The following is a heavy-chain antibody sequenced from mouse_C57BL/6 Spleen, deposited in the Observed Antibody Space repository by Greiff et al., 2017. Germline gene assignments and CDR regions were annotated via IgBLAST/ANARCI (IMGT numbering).Heavy chain of an antibody. CDR2: IDPENGDT. V-gene: IGHV14-4*01. D-gene: IGHD2-1*01. CDR3: TTRGNYGGYAMDY. J-gene: IGHJ4*01. Sequence: EVQRVESGAELVRPGASVKLSCTASGFNIKDDYMHWVKQRPEQGLEWIGWIDPENGDTEYASKFQGKATITADTSSNTAYLQLSSLTSEDTAVYYCTTRGNYGGYAMDYWGQGTSVTVSS. CDR1: GFNIKDDY.